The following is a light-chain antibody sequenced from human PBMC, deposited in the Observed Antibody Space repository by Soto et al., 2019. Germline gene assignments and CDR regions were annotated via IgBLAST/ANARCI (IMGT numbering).Light chain of an antibody. CDR2: LNSDGSH. Sequence: QLVLTQSPSASASLGVSVKLTCALSSGHSSYAIAWHQQQPEKGPRYLMKLNSDGSHSKGDGIPDRFSGSSSGAERYLTIASLQSEDEADYYCQTWGTGVVFGGGTKLTVL. J-gene: IGLJ2*01. CDR3: QTWGTGVV. V-gene: IGLV4-69*01. CDR1: SGHSSYA.